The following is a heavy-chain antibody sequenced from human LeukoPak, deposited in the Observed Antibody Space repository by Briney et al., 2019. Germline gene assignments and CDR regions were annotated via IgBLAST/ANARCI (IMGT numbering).Heavy chain of an antibody. CDR3: AGLMTTVTRRYYYGMDV. CDR2: IYYSGST. D-gene: IGHD4-4*01. Sequence: SETLSLTCTVSGGSISSYYWSWIRQPPGKGLEWIGYIYYSGSTNYNPSLRSRVTISVDTSKNQFSLKLSSVTAADTAVYYCAGLMTTVTRRYYYGMDVWGQGTTVTVSS. J-gene: IGHJ6*02. V-gene: IGHV4-59*01. CDR1: GGSISSYY.